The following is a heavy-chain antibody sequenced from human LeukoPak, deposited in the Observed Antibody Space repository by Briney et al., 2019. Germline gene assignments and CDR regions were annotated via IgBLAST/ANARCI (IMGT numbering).Heavy chain of an antibody. D-gene: IGHD6-25*01. CDR2: INPNSGGT. V-gene: IGHV1-2*02. Sequence: ASVKVSCKTSGYTFSNFGINWVRQAPGQGLEWMGWINPNSGGTNYAQKFQGRVTMTRDTSISTAYMELSRLRSDDTAVYYCARISQRVDYWGQGTLVTVSS. CDR3: ARISQRVDY. CDR1: GYTFSNFG. J-gene: IGHJ4*02.